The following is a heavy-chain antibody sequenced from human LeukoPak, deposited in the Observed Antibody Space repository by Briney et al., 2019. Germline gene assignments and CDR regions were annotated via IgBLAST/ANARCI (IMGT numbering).Heavy chain of an antibody. D-gene: IGHD1-1*01. J-gene: IGHJ4*02. CDR3: ANEVRPNDY. CDR2: IDISGGST. V-gene: IGHV3-23*01. Sequence: GGSLRLSCAASGFTFSSHAMCWVRQAPGKGPEWVSSIDISGGSTYYADSVQGRFTISRDNSKNTLYLEMNSLRAEDTALYYCANEVRPNDYWGQGTLVTVSS. CDR1: GFTFSSHA.